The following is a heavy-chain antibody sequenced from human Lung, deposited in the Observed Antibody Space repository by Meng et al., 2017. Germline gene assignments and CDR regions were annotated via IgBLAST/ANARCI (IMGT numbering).Heavy chain of an antibody. CDR1: GYTFPTYT. CDR2: ISTNTGNP. V-gene: IGHV7-4-1*02. J-gene: IGHJ5*02. CDR3: ARGGDFDP. D-gene: IGHD2/OR15-2a*01. Sequence: QGQPVQAGSELKKPGSSLKVSCKASGYTFPTYTINWVRQAHGRELEWMGWISTNTGNPTYVQGYAGRFVFSLDTPVSTAYLQISSLEAADTAVYYCARGGDFDPWGQGTLVIVSS.